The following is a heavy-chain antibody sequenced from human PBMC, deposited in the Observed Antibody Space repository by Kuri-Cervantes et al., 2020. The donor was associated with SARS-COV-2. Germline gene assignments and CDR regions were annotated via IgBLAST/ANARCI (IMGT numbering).Heavy chain of an antibody. CDR2: ISSSSSTI. CDR1: GFTFSSYS. D-gene: IGHD3-22*01. V-gene: IGHV3-48*01. Sequence: GESLKISCAASGFTFSSYSMNWVRQAPGKGLEWVSYISSSSSTIYYADSVKGRFTISRDNAKNLLYLQMNSLRAEDTAVYYCARGVHEQLYDSSGYYSAEYFQHWGQGTLVTVSS. CDR3: ARGVHEQLYDSSGYYSAEYFQH. J-gene: IGHJ1*01.